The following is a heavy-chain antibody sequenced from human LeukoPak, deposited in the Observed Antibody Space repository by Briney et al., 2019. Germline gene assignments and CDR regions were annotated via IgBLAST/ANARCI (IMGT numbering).Heavy chain of an antibody. V-gene: IGHV1-69*05. CDR3: ARGSSSWSHFDY. Sequence: GASVKVSCKASGYTFTSYGISWVRQAPGQGLEWMGGIIPIFGTANYAQKFQGRVTITTDESTSTAYMELSSLRSEDTAVYYCARGSSSWSHFDYWGQGTLVTVSS. CDR2: IIPIFGTA. D-gene: IGHD6-13*01. CDR1: GYTFTSYG. J-gene: IGHJ4*02.